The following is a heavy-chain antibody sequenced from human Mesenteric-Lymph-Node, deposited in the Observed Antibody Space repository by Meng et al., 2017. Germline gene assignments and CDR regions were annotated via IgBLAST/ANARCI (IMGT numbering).Heavy chain of an antibody. CDR1: GYTFTSYD. Sequence: QGHVVQFGAEVKKPGASVKVSCKASGYTFTSYDINWVRQATGQGLEWMGWMNPTSGNTGYAQKFQGRVTMTRNTSISTAYMELSSLRSEDTAVYYCARAYYYDSSGLDYWGQGTLVTVSS. J-gene: IGHJ4*02. V-gene: IGHV1-8*01. CDR3: ARAYYYDSSGLDY. D-gene: IGHD3-22*01. CDR2: MNPTSGNT.